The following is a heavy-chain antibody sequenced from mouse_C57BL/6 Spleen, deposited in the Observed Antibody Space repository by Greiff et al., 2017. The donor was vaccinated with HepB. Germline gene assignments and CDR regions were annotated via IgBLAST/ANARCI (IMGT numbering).Heavy chain of an antibody. D-gene: IGHD2-2*01. CDR2: SRNKANDYTT. CDR1: GFTFSDFY. CDR3: ARDSTMVTYWYFDV. V-gene: IGHV7-1*01. J-gene: IGHJ1*03. Sequence: EVQGVESGGGLVQSGRSLRLSCATSGFTFSDFYMEWVRQAPGKGLEWIAASRNKANDYTTEYSASVKGRFIVSRDTSQSILYLQMNALRAEDTAIYYCARDSTMVTYWYFDVWGTGTTVTVSS.